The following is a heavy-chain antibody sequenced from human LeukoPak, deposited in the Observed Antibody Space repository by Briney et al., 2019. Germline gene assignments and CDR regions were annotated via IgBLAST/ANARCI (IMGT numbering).Heavy chain of an antibody. J-gene: IGHJ2*01. Sequence: GGSLRLSCAASGFTFSSYGMHWVRQAPGKGLEWVAVISYDGSNKYYADSVKGRFTISRDNSKNTLYLQMNSLRAEDTAVYYCAKGSSTSCYTGYFDLWGRGTLVTVSS. CDR3: AKGSSTSCYTGYFDL. CDR1: GFTFSSYG. CDR2: ISYDGSNK. V-gene: IGHV3-30*18. D-gene: IGHD2-2*02.